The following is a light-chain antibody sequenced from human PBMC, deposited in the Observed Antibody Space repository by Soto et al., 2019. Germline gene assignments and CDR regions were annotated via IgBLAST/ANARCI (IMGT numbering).Light chain of an antibody. CDR3: QQYGSSRWT. Sequence: EIVFTQSPGTLSLSPRGRTTPSCRALQSVSSSYLAWYQQNRGQAPRLLIYGASSRAPGIPDRFGGSGSGTDFTLTISRLEPEDFAVYYCQQYGSSRWTFGQGTKV. J-gene: IGKJ1*01. V-gene: IGKV3-20*01. CDR1: QSVSSSY. CDR2: GAS.